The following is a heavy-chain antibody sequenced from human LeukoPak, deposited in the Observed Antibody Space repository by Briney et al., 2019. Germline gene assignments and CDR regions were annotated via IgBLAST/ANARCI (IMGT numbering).Heavy chain of an antibody. V-gene: IGHV4-59*01. Sequence: SETLSLTCTVSGGSISSYYWSWIRQPPGKGLEWIGHIYYSGTTNYNPSLKSRVTISIDTSKNQFSLNLSSVTAADTAVYYCAGDSGSGTYYWGQGTLVTVSS. CDR2: IYYSGTT. D-gene: IGHD6-19*01. CDR1: GGSISSYY. CDR3: AGDSGSGTYY. J-gene: IGHJ4*02.